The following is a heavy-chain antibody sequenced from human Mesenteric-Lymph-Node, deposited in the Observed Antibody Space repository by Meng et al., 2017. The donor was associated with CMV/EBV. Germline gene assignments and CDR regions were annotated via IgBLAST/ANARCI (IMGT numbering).Heavy chain of an antibody. V-gene: IGHV1-8*02. D-gene: IGHD2-2*01. J-gene: IGHJ6*02. CDR2: MNPNSGNT. CDR1: GYSFSSFD. CDR3: ARDGQLGYGMDV. Sequence: ASVKVSCKASGYSFSSFDINWVRQATGQGLEWMGWMNPNSGNTGYAQKFQGRVTMTRNTSISTAYMELTSLRPEDTAVYYCARDGQLGYGMDVWGQGTTVTVSS.